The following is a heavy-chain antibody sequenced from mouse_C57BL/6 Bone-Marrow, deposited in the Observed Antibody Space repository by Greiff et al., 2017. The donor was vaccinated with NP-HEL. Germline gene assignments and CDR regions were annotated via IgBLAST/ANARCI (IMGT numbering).Heavy chain of an antibody. CDR2: IYPGDGDT. CDR3: ARGAY. J-gene: IGHJ3*01. V-gene: IGHV1-80*01. Sequence: VVESGASVTISCKASGYEFSNYWMNWVKQRPGKGLEWIGQIYPGDGDTNYNGKFKDKATLTADKSSSTAYMQLSRLTSEDSAVYFCARGAYWGQGTLVTVSA. CDR1: GYEFSNYW.